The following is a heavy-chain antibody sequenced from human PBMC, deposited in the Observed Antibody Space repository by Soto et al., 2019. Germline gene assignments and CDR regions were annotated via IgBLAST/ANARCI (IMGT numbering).Heavy chain of an antibody. J-gene: IGHJ6*02. Sequence: PGGSLRLSCAASGFTFSSYAMSWVRQAPGKGLEWVSAISGSGGSTYYADSVKGRFTISRDNSKNTLYLQMNSLRAEDTAVYYCANPPTLWSRPRDLYYGMDVWGQGTTVTVSS. CDR2: ISGSGGST. V-gene: IGHV3-23*01. D-gene: IGHD3-10*01. CDR1: GFTFSSYA. CDR3: ANPPTLWSRPRDLYYGMDV.